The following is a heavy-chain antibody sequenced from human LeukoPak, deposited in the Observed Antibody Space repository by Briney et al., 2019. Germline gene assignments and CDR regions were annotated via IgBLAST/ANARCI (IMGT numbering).Heavy chain of an antibody. V-gene: IGHV3-23*01. CDR2: VSGSGTNT. CDR3: ATRPGIAVAAPFDY. Sequence: GGSLRLSCVASGFTLNNYAMSWVRQAPGKGLEWVSSVSGSGTNTFYADSVKGRFTISRDNSKNTLYLQMNSLSAEDTAVYYCATRPGIAVAAPFDYWGQGTLVTVSS. D-gene: IGHD6-19*01. J-gene: IGHJ4*02. CDR1: GFTLNNYA.